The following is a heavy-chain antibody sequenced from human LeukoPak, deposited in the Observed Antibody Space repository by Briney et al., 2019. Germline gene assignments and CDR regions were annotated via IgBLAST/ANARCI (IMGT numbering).Heavy chain of an antibody. J-gene: IGHJ5*02. CDR3: ARDFGQGYCSGGSCQNWFDP. Sequence: SQTLSLTCAISGDSVSSNSAAWNWIRQSPSRGLEWLGRTYYRSKWYNDYAVSVKSRITINPDTSKNQFSLQLNSVTPEDTAVYYCARDFGQGYCSGGSCQNWFDPWGQGTLVTVSP. CDR2: TYYRSKWYN. CDR1: GDSVSSNSAA. V-gene: IGHV6-1*01. D-gene: IGHD2-15*01.